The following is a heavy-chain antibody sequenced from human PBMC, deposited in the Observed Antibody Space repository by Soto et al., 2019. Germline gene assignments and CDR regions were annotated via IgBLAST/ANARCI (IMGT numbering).Heavy chain of an antibody. CDR1: GYTFTSYD. J-gene: IGHJ4*02. Sequence: GASVKVSCKASGYTFTSYDINWVRLATGQGLEWMGWMNPNSGNTGYAQKFQGRVTMTRNTSISTAYMELSSLRSEDTAVYYCAGGPVGCSSTSCHFDYWGQGTLVTVSS. CDR3: AGGPVGCSSTSCHFDY. D-gene: IGHD2-2*01. CDR2: MNPNSGNT. V-gene: IGHV1-8*01.